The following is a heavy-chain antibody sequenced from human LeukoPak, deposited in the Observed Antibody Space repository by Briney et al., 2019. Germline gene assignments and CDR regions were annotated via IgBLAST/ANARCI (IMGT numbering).Heavy chain of an antibody. CDR3: ARAFVVVVARFDY. Sequence: WASVKVSCKASGYTFTSYYMHWVRQAPGQGLEWMGWINPNSGGTNYAQKFQGRVTMTRDASISTAYMELSRLRSDDTAVYYCARAFVVVVARFDYWGQGTLVTVSS. CDR2: INPNSGGT. CDR1: GYTFTSYY. V-gene: IGHV1-2*02. D-gene: IGHD2-15*01. J-gene: IGHJ4*02.